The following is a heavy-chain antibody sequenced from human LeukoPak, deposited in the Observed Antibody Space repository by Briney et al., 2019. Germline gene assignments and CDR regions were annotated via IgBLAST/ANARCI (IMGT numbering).Heavy chain of an antibody. CDR1: GGSISRYY. CDR3: ARHPSSSGPYYFDY. D-gene: IGHD6-19*01. Sequence: SETLSLTCTVSGGSISRYYWSWIRQPPGKGLEWIGYINYSGSTKYNPSLKSRVTISVDTSKNQFSLKVSSVTAADTAFYYCARHPSSSGPYYFDYWGQGTLVTVSS. V-gene: IGHV4-59*08. CDR2: INYSGST. J-gene: IGHJ4*02.